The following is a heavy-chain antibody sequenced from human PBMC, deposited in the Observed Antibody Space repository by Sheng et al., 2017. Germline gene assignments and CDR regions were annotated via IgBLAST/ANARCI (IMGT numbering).Heavy chain of an antibody. J-gene: IGHJ4*02. CDR3: ARRTRRPGTLDY. V-gene: IGHV4-34*01. CDR2: INHSGST. CDR1: GGSFSGYY. Sequence: QVQLQQWGAGLLKPSETLSLTCAVYGGSFSGYYWSWIRQPPGKGLEWIGEINHSGSTNYNPSLKSRVTISVDTSKNQFSLKLSSVTAADTAVYYCARRTRRPGTLDYWGQGTLVTVSS. D-gene: IGHD2-2*01.